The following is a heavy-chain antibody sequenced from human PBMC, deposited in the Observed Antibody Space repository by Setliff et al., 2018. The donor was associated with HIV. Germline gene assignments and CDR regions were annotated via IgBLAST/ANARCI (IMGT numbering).Heavy chain of an antibody. CDR2: ISTYNGNT. CDR3: ARLSIPAYYYMDV. CDR1: GYTFTTYG. D-gene: IGHD2-21*01. Sequence: ASVKVSCKASGYTFTTYGITWVRQAPGQGLEWMGWISTYNGNTNYAQKFQGRVTMTTVTSTSTAYMELRSLRADDKAVYYCARLSIPAYYYMDVWGKGTTVTVSS. J-gene: IGHJ6*03. V-gene: IGHV1-18*01.